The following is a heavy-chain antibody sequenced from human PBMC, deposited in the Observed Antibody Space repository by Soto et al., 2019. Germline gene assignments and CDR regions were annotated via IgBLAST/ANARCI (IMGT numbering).Heavy chain of an antibody. CDR2: IYYSGTT. V-gene: IGHV4-59*11. Sequence: QVQLQESGPRLVKPSETLSLTCNVSGGPIFSPYWGWVRQPPGKGLEWIGYIYYSGTTKYSPSLRSRVTISVDMSKDQFSLKLNSVTAADTAVYYCARGHGYGGSTFDIWGQGSMVTVSS. CDR3: ARGHGYGGSTFDI. D-gene: IGHD1-26*01. CDR1: GGPIFSPY. J-gene: IGHJ3*02.